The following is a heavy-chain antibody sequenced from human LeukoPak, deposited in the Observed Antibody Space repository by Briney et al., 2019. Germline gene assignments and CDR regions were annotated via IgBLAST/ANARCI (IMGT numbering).Heavy chain of an antibody. CDR1: GFTFSSYA. CDR2: ISGSGGST. Sequence: GGSLGLSCAASGFTFSSYAMSWVRQAPGKGLEWVSAISGSGGSTYYADSVKGRFTISRDNSKNTLYLQMNSLRAEDTAVYYCAKGASHIVVDKYYFDYWGQGTLVTVSS. CDR3: AKGASHIVVDKYYFDY. V-gene: IGHV3-23*01. D-gene: IGHD3-22*01. J-gene: IGHJ4*02.